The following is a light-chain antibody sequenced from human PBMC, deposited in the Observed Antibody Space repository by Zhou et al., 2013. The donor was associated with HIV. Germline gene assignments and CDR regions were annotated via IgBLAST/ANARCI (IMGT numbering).Light chain of an antibody. CDR3: QQYNSYSRT. V-gene: IGKV1-5*01. Sequence: DIQMTQSPTSLSASVGDRVTITCRTSQTIDNYLNWYQQKPGKAPNLLIYGASILKSGVPSRFSGSGSGTEFTLTISSLQPDDFATYYCQQYNSYSRTFGQGTKVEIK. J-gene: IGKJ1*01. CDR2: GAS. CDR1: QTIDNY.